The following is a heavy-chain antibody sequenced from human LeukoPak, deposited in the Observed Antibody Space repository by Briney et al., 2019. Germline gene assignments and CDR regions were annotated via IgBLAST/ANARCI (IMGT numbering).Heavy chain of an antibody. CDR1: GFTFSSYW. D-gene: IGHD6-6*01. CDR3: ARECDGIAARPDAVRQYYYYYYYMDV. J-gene: IGHJ6*03. Sequence: GGSLRLSCAASGFTFSSYWMSWVRQAPGKGLEWVANIKQDGSEKYYVDSVKGRFTISRDNAKNSLYLQMNSLRAEDTAVYYCARECDGIAARPDAVRQYYYYYYYMDVWGKGTTVTVSS. CDR2: IKQDGSEK. V-gene: IGHV3-7*01.